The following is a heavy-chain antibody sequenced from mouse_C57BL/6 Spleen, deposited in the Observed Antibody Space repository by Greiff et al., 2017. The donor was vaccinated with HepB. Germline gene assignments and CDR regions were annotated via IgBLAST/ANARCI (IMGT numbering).Heavy chain of an antibody. CDR2: IYPGDGDT. J-gene: IGHJ1*03. CDR1: GYAFSSSW. Sequence: VKLMESGPELVKPGASVKISCKASGYAFSSSWMNWVKQRPGKGLEWIGRIYPGDGDTNYNGKFKGKATLTADKSSSTAYMQLSSLTSENSAVYFCARSDYYDSSYEKYFDVWGTGTTVTVSS. CDR3: ARSDYYDSSYEKYFDV. V-gene: IGHV1-82*01. D-gene: IGHD1-1*01.